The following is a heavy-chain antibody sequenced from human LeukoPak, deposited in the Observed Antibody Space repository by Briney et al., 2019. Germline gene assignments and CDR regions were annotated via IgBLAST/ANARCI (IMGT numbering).Heavy chain of an antibody. CDR3: ARSSGSEATGPNPYFTY. CDR1: GYTFTGYY. D-gene: IGHD6-13*01. Sequence: ASVKVSCKASGYTFTGYYMHWVRQAPGQGLEWMGWINPNSGGTNYAQKFQGRVTMTRDTSISTAYMELSRLRSDDTAVYYCARSSGSEATGPNPYFTYWGQGTLVTVSS. CDR2: INPNSGGT. J-gene: IGHJ4*02. V-gene: IGHV1-2*02.